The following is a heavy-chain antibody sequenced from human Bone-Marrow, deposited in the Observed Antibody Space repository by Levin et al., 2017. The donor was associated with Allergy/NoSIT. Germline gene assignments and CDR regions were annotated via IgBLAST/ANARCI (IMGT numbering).Heavy chain of an antibody. Sequence: SVKVSCKASGGTFSSYAISWVRQAPGQGLEWMGGIIPIFGTANYAQKFQGRVTITADESTSTAYMELSSLRSEDTAVYYCARVPPGGNSGPEEDWGQGTLVTVSS. V-gene: IGHV1-69*13. CDR2: IIPIFGTA. CDR3: ARVPPGGNSGPEED. D-gene: IGHD4-23*01. CDR1: GGTFSSYA. J-gene: IGHJ4*02.